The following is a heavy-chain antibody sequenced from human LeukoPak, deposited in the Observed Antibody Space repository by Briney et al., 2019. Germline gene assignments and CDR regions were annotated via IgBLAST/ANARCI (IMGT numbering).Heavy chain of an antibody. Sequence: SETLSLTCTVSGGSISSSSYHWGWIRQPPGKGLEWIGSIYYSGSTYYNPSLKSRVTISVDTSKNQFSLKLSSVTAADTAVYYCAGKTYYYDSSGQGLDYWGQGTLVTVSS. CDR3: AGKTYYYDSSGQGLDY. V-gene: IGHV4-39*01. CDR2: IYYSGST. D-gene: IGHD3-22*01. J-gene: IGHJ4*02. CDR1: GGSISSSSYH.